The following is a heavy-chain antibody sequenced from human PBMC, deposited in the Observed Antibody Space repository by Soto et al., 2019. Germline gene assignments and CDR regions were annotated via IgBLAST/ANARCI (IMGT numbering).Heavy chain of an antibody. CDR2: IYYSGNT. V-gene: IGHV4-59*01. CDR1: GGSMSGSF. Sequence: QVQLQESGPGLVKPSETLSLTYTVSGGSMSGSFWSWIRQPPGKGLEWIGYIYYSGNTDYNPSLKSRVTISVDTSKNQFSLKLSSVTAADTAVYYCARGAGYSSSWPFDPWGQGTLVIVSS. CDR3: ARGAGYSSSWPFDP. D-gene: IGHD6-13*01. J-gene: IGHJ5*02.